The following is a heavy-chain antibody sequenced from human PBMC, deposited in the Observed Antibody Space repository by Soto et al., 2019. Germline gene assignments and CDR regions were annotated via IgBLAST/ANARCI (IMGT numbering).Heavy chain of an antibody. V-gene: IGHV4-4*07. CDR3: VRGRSYSVYDF. CDR2: IYPSGST. D-gene: IGHD5-12*01. CDR1: GGSISGNA. J-gene: IGHJ4*02. Sequence: SETLSLPCTVSGGSISGNAWIWVRQPAGRGLEWIGHIYPSGSTSYNPSLRSRVTMSLDTSNNQIFLNLTSVTAADTAVFYCVRGRSYSVYDFWGPGTLVTVSS.